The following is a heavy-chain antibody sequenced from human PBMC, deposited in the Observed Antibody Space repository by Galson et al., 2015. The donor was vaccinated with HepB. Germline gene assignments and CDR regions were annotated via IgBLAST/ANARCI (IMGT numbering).Heavy chain of an antibody. CDR3: ARIWGGDIVVVPAAMRYYYYGMDV. V-gene: IGHV5-51*03. CDR2: IYPGDSDT. J-gene: IGHJ6*02. Sequence: QSGAEVKKPGESLKISCKGSGYSFTSYWIGWVRQMPGKGLEWMGIIYPGDSDTRYSPSFQGQVTISADKSISTAYLQWSSLKASDTAMYHCARIWGGDIVVVPAAMRYYYYGMDVWGQGTTVTVSS. CDR1: GYSFTSYW. D-gene: IGHD2-2*01.